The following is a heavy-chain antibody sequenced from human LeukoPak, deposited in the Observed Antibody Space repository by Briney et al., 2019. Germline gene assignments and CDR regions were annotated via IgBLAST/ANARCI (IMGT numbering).Heavy chain of an antibody. CDR3: ARDYGEITMHY. V-gene: IGHV1-2*02. D-gene: IGHD3-10*01. CDR1: GDTFTGYY. J-gene: IGHJ4*02. CDR2: INPNSGGT. Sequence: ASVKVSCKAAGDTFTGYYMHLVRQAPGQGLEWMGWINPNSGGTNYAQKFQGRVTMTRDTSISTAYMELSRLRSDDTAVYYCARDYGEITMHYWGQGTLVTVSS.